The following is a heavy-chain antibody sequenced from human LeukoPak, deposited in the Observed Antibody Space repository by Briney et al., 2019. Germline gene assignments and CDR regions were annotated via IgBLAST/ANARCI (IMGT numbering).Heavy chain of an antibody. D-gene: IGHD6-13*01. J-gene: IGHJ4*02. Sequence: SETLSLTCTVSGGSISSYYWSWIRQPPGKGLEWIGYIYYSGGTNYNPSLKSRITISVDTSKNQFSLKLSSVTAADTAVYYCARAAAGLFDYWGQGTLVTVSS. CDR2: IYYSGGT. V-gene: IGHV4-59*08. CDR1: GGSISSYY. CDR3: ARAAAGLFDY.